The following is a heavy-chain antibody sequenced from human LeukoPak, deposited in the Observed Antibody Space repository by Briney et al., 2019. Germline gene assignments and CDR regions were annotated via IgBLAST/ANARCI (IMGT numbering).Heavy chain of an antibody. CDR3: ARDRAWNYFDY. Sequence: GGSLRLSCAPSGFTFSRHGMHWVRQAPGKGLEWVAIISNDGSRKYYAHSVEGRFTISGDNSKNTLYMQMDSLRAEDTAVYYCARDRAWNYFDYWGQGTLVTVSS. CDR2: ISNDGSRK. V-gene: IGHV3-30*03. J-gene: IGHJ4*02. D-gene: IGHD3-3*01. CDR1: GFTFSRHG.